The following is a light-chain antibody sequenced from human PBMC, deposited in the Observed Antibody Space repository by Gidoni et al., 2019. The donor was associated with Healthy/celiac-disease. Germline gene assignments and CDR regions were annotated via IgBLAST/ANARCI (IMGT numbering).Light chain of an antibody. CDR3: QQRSNWPPYT. CDR2: DAS. J-gene: IGKJ2*01. Sequence: ESVLTQSPATLSLSPGERATLAGRASQSVSSYSAWYQQKPGQAPRLLIYDASNRATGIPARFSGSGSGTDFTLTISSLEPEDFAVYYCQQRSNWPPYTFGQGTKLEIK. CDR1: QSVSSY. V-gene: IGKV3-11*01.